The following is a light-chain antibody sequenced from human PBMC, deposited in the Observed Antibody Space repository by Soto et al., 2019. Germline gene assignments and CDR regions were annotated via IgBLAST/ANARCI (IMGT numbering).Light chain of an antibody. V-gene: IGLV1-51*01. CDR1: GSNVGYNS. Sequence: QSVLTQPPSLSAAPGQEVTISCSGSGSNVGYNSVSWYQQLPGTAPKLLIYDNYKRPSGIPARFSGSKSGTSASLGITGLQTGDEAHYYCGAWDDRLTAYVFGSGTKLTVL. CDR3: GAWDDRLTAYV. J-gene: IGLJ1*01. CDR2: DNY.